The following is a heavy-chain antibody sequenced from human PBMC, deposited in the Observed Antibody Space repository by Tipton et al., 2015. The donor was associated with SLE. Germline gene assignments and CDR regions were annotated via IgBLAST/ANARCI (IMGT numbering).Heavy chain of an antibody. Sequence: TLSLTCTVSGGSISSSSYYRGWIRQPPGKGLEWIGSIYYSGGTYYNPSLKSRVTISVDTSKNQFSLKLSSVTAADTAVYYCASLGVVVTAIDYWGQGTLVTVSS. V-gene: IGHV4-39*01. CDR3: ASLGVVVTAIDY. CDR2: IYYSGGT. CDR1: GGSISSSSYY. D-gene: IGHD2-21*02. J-gene: IGHJ4*02.